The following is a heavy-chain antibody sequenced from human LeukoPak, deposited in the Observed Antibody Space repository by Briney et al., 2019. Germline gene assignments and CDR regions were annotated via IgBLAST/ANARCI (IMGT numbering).Heavy chain of an antibody. Sequence: GGSLRLSCAASGFTFSSYGMHWVRQAPGKGLEWRAAISYDGSNKYYADSVKGRFTISRDNSKNTLDLQMNSLRAEDTAVYYCAKDSSIVGATSFDYWGQGTLVTVSS. CDR2: ISYDGSNK. V-gene: IGHV3-30*18. CDR1: GFTFSSYG. J-gene: IGHJ4*02. CDR3: AKDSSIVGATSFDY. D-gene: IGHD1-26*01.